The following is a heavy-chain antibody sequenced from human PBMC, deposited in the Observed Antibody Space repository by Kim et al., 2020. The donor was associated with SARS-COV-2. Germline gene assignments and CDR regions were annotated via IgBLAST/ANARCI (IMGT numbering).Heavy chain of an antibody. CDR3: AREHSANWFFVY. D-gene: IGHD1-1*01. J-gene: IGHJ4*02. CDR1: GGSISNYY. V-gene: IGHV4-4*07. CDR2: IYNTGST. Sequence: SETLSLTCTVSGGSISNYYWTWIRQPAGKGLEWIGIIYNTGSTNYNPSLKSRVTISVDTSKNQFSLRLNSVTAADTAVYYCAREHSANWFFVYWGQG.